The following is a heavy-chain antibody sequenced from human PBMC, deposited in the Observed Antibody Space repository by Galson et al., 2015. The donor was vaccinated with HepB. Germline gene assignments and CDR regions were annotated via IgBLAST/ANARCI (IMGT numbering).Heavy chain of an antibody. V-gene: IGHV3-30*04. CDR1: GFTFSSYA. CDR2: ISYDGSNK. Sequence: SLRLSCAASGFTFSSYAMHWVRQAPGKGLEWVAVISYDGSNKYYADSVKGRFTISRDNSKNTLYLQMNSLRAEDTAVYYCARDTYDILTGAEIDDYWGQGTLVTVSS. D-gene: IGHD3-9*01. J-gene: IGHJ4*02. CDR3: ARDTYDILTGAEIDDY.